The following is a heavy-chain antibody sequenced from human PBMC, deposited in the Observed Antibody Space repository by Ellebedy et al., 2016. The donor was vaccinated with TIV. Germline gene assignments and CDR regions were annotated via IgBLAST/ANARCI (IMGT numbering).Heavy chain of an antibody. Sequence: SVKVSXXASGGTFSSYAISWVRQAPGQGLEWMGGIIPIFGTANYAQKFQGRVTITADESTSTAYMELSSLRSEDTAVYYCASLAWGAVAGRGTGYWGQGTLVTVSS. CDR3: ASLAWGAVAGRGTGY. J-gene: IGHJ4*02. CDR1: GGTFSSYA. CDR2: IIPIFGTA. D-gene: IGHD6-19*01. V-gene: IGHV1-69*13.